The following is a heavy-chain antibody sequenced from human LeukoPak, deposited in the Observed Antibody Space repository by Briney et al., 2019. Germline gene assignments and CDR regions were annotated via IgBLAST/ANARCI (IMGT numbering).Heavy chain of an antibody. D-gene: IGHD1-26*01. Sequence: DSXXXSSSYWGWIPQPPGEGLEWIGSIYYSGSTYYNTSLKSRVTISVDTSKNQFSLRLNSVTAADTAVYYCARGAATGVVAFDIWGQGTMVTVSS. CDR2: IYYSGST. V-gene: IGHV4-39*01. CDR1: DSXXXSSSY. CDR3: ARGAATGVVAFDI. J-gene: IGHJ3*02.